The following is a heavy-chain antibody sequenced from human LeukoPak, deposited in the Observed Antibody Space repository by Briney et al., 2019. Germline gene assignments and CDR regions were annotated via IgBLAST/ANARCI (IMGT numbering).Heavy chain of an antibody. CDR3: ARGGGAGLFDY. J-gene: IGHJ4*02. D-gene: IGHD3-16*01. V-gene: IGHV4-59*12. Sequence: PSETLSLTCTVSGGSISSYYWSWIRQPPGKGLEWIGYIYYGGSTNYNPSLKSRVTISVDTSKNQFSLKLSSVTAADTAVYYCARGGGAGLFDYWGQGTLVTVSS. CDR2: IYYGGST. CDR1: GGSISSYY.